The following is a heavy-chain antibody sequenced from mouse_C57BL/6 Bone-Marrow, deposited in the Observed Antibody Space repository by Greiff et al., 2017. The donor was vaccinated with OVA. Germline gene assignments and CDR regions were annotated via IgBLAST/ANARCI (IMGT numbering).Heavy chain of an antibody. CDR3: ARSRYRNPYWYFDV. J-gene: IGHJ1*03. D-gene: IGHD2-5*01. V-gene: IGHV1-80*01. CDR2: IYPGDGDT. CDR1: GYAFSSYW. Sequence: QVHVKQSGAELVKPGASVKISCKASGYAFSSYWMNWVKQRPGKGLEWIGQIYPGDGDTKYNGKFKGKATLTADTSSSTAYMQLSSLTSEDSAVYFCARSRYRNPYWYFDVWGTGTTVTVSS.